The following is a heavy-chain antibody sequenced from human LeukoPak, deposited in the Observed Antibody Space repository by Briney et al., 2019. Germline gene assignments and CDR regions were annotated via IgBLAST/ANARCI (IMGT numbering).Heavy chain of an antibody. Sequence: SETLSLTCTVSGGSVSSGSYYWSWIRQPPGKGLEWIGYIYYSGSTNYNPSLKSRLTMSVDTSKSQFSLKLSSVTAGDTAIYYCARLRDTGTTFRIFDYWGQGALVTVSS. CDR1: GGSVSSGSYY. D-gene: IGHD1-1*01. CDR3: ARLRDTGTTFRIFDY. J-gene: IGHJ4*02. V-gene: IGHV4-61*01. CDR2: IYYSGST.